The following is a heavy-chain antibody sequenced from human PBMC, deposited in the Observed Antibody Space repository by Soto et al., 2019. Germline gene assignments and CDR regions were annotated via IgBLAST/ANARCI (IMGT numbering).Heavy chain of an antibody. J-gene: IGHJ3*02. D-gene: IGHD1-26*01. CDR2: ISSSSSYI. Sequence: GGSLRLSCAASGFTFSSYSMNWVRQTPGKGLEWVSSISSSSSYIYYADSVKGRFTISRDNAKNPLYLQMNSLRAEDTAVYYCARVVVGATGPNAFDIWGQGTMVTVSS. CDR1: GFTFSSYS. V-gene: IGHV3-21*01. CDR3: ARVVVGATGPNAFDI.